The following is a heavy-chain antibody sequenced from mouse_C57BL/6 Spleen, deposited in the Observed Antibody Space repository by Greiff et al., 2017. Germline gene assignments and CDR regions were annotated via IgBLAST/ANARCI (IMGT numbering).Heavy chain of an antibody. Sequence: QVTLKESGPGILQSSQTLSLTCSFSGFSLSTSGMGVSWIRQPSGKGLEWLTHIYWDDDKRYNQSMKSRLTISKDNSRNQVFLKITSVYTADTATYYCARRADGDYDYAMDYWGQGTSVTVSS. CDR2: IYWDDDK. CDR3: ARRADGDYDYAMDY. D-gene: IGHD2-13*01. CDR1: GFSLSTSGMG. J-gene: IGHJ4*01. V-gene: IGHV8-12*01.